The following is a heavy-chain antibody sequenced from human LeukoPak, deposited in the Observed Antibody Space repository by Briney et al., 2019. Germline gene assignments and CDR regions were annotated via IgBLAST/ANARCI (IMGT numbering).Heavy chain of an antibody. J-gene: IGHJ4*02. Sequence: GGSLRLSCAASGFTFSSYVMSWVRQAPGKGLEWVSGISGSGGTTFYADSVKGRFTISRDNSKNTLYLQTNSLRAEDTAVYYCASLLIPDIDYWGQGTLVTVSS. CDR3: ASLLIPDIDY. V-gene: IGHV3-23*01. CDR1: GFTFSSYV. CDR2: ISGSGGTT. D-gene: IGHD3-16*01.